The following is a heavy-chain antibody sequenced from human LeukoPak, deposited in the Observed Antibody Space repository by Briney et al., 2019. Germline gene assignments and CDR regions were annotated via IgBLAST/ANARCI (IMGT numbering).Heavy chain of an antibody. Sequence: PSETLSLTCAVSGGSISSGGHSWSWIRQPPGKGLEWIGYIYHSGSTYYNPSLKSRVTISVDRSKNQFSLKLSSVTAADTAVYYCARSNYGSGTSIDYWGQGTLVTVSS. CDR2: IYHSGST. CDR3: ARSNYGSGTSIDY. V-gene: IGHV4-30-2*01. J-gene: IGHJ4*02. D-gene: IGHD3-10*01. CDR1: GGSISSGGHS.